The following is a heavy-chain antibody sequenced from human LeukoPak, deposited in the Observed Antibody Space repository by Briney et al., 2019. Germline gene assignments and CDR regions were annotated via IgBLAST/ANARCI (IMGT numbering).Heavy chain of an antibody. CDR1: GFTVSSNY. CDR3: ARGRGRAVAAKGDAFDI. Sequence: GGSLRLSCAASGFTVSSNYMSWVRQAPGKGLEWVSVIYSGGSTYYADSVKGRFIISRDNSKNTLYLQMNSLRAEDTAVYYCARGRGRAVAAKGDAFDIWGQGTMVTVSS. CDR2: IYSGGST. D-gene: IGHD6-19*01. V-gene: IGHV3-53*01. J-gene: IGHJ3*02.